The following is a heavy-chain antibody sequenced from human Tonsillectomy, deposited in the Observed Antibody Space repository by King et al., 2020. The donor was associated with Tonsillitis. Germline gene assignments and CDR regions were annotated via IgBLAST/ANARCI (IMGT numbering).Heavy chain of an antibody. CDR3: PRGGSSSSLNYYYGLDV. V-gene: IGHV1-2*02. J-gene: IGHJ6*02. Sequence: VQLVESGAEVKKPGASVKVSCKASGYSFTAYYMHWVRQAPGQGLECMGWINPNSGGTNYAQKFQGRVTLTRDTTLSTAYMELSRLRSDDTAVYYRPRGGSSSSLNYYYGLDVWGQGTTVTVSS. D-gene: IGHD6-13*01. CDR1: GYSFTAYY. CDR2: INPNSGGT.